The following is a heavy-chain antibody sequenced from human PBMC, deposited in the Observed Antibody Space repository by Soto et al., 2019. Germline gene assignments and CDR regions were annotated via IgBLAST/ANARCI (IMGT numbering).Heavy chain of an antibody. J-gene: IGHJ4*02. CDR1: GFSLSTSGVG. V-gene: IGHV2-5*02. Sequence: QITLKESGPTLVNPTQTLTLTCTFSGFSLSTSGVGVGWIRQPPGKALEWLALIYWDDDKRHSPSLKSRPTITKDPSKNQVVLTMTNMDPVDTATYYCAHGHHDYGDYRFFDYWGQGTLVTVSS. CDR2: IYWDDDK. CDR3: AHGHHDYGDYRFFDY. D-gene: IGHD4-17*01.